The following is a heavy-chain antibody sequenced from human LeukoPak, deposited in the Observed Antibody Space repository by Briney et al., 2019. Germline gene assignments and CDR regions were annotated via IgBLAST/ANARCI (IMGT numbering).Heavy chain of an antibody. CDR1: GFSVSSNY. CDR3: ARDFGQRRDFYYYGLDV. D-gene: IGHD3-3*01. CDR2: NWNGQST. J-gene: IGHJ6*02. V-gene: IGHV3-20*04. Sequence: RPGGSLRLSCAASGFSVSSNYMSWVRQAPGKGLEWVSDNWNGQSTDYADSVKGRFTISRDDAKDSLYLQMNSLRAEDTALYYCARDFGQRRDFYYYGLDVWGQGTTVTVSS.